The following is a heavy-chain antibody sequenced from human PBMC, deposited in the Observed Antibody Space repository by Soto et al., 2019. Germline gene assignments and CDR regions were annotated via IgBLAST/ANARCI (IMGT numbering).Heavy chain of an antibody. V-gene: IGHV1-2*02. J-gene: IGHJ2*01. CDR1: GYTFTGYY. D-gene: IGHD3-22*01. CDR2: INPNNGDT. CDR3: VRDRDYCNTCGYWYFEL. Sequence: QVQLVQSGAEVKKPGASVKVSCKASGYTFTGYYMHWVRQAPGQGLEWMGWINPNNGDTNYAQKFQGRVTMTRDTSVRTAHMELSRLRSDDTAVYFCVRDRDYCNTCGYWYFELWGRGTLITVST.